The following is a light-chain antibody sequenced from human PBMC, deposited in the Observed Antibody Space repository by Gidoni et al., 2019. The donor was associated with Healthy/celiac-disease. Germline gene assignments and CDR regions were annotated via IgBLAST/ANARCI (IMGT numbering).Light chain of an antibody. CDR1: SSDVGSYNL. CDR2: EGS. CDR3: CSYAGSSTLV. J-gene: IGLJ2*01. V-gene: IGLV2-23*01. Sequence: QPALPQPASVSGSPGQSITISCTGTSSDVGSYNLVSWYQQHPGKAPKLMIYEGSKRPSWVSNRFSGSKSGNTASLTISGLQAEDEADYYCCSYAGSSTLVFGGGTKLTVL.